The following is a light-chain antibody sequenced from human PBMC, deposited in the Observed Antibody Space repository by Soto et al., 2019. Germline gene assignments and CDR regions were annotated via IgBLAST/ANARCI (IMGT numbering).Light chain of an antibody. Sequence: DIQMTQSPSSLSASVGDIVTITCRASQTIGRHLNWYQQKTGKGPSLLIYAASSLQGGAPSRVSGSYSGTDFTPNLSRLQPDDVAKYYFQQSYSTPYTLGQGTKLELK. CDR1: QTIGRH. J-gene: IGKJ2*01. V-gene: IGKV1-39*01. CDR2: AAS. CDR3: QQSYSTPYT.